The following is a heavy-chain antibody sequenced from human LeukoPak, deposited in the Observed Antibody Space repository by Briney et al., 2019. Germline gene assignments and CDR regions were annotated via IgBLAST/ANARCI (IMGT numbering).Heavy chain of an antibody. CDR2: ISGSGGST. J-gene: IGHJ4*02. CDR1: GGSISSYY. Sequence: ETLSLTCTVSGGSISSYYWSWVRQAPGKGLEWVSAISGSGGSTYYADSVKGRFTISRDNSENTLYLQMNSLRAEDTAVYYCAKNAYYDILTGYFGKIYFDYWGQGTLVTVSS. V-gene: IGHV3-23*01. D-gene: IGHD3-9*01. CDR3: AKNAYYDILTGYFGKIYFDY.